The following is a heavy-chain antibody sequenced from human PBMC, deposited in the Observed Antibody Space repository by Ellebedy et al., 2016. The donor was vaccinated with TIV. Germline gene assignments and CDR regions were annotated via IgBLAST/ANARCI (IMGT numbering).Heavy chain of an antibody. J-gene: IGHJ6*02. CDR1: GFTVSSNY. V-gene: IGHV3-66*01. D-gene: IGHD3-22*01. CDR2: ISAGENE. Sequence: GESLKISCAASGFTVSSNYMSWVRQAPGKGLEWLSAISAGENEYTWYADSVEGRFTISRDNAKNSLYLQMNSLRAEDTAVYYCARGLTYYYDSSGYYANEYYYYGMDVWGQGTTVTVSS. CDR3: ARGLTYYYDSSGYYANEYYYYGMDV.